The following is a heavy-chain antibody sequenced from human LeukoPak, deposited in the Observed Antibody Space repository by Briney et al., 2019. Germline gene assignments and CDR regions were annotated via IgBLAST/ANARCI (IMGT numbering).Heavy chain of an antibody. CDR2: IYHSGST. D-gene: IGHD3-16*01. CDR3: ARLGRYDYFIDY. V-gene: IGHV4-30-2*01. Sequence: SETLSLTCAVSGGSISSAGYSWSWIRQPPGKGLEWIGYIYHSGSTYYNSSLKSRVTISVDRSKNQFSLKLTSVIAADTAVYYCARLGRYDYFIDYWGQGTLVTVSS. CDR1: GGSISSAGYS. J-gene: IGHJ4*02.